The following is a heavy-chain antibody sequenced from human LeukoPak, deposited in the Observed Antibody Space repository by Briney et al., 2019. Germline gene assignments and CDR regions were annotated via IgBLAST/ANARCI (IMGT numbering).Heavy chain of an antibody. CDR1: GYTFTSYY. Sequence: ASVKVSCKAPGYTFTSYYMHWVRQAPGQGLEWMGIINPSGGSTSYAQKFQGRVTMTRDTSTSTVYMELSSLRSEDTAVYYCARDHEAAAGVYYYYGMDVWGQGTTVTVSS. V-gene: IGHV1-46*01. CDR2: INPSGGST. CDR3: ARDHEAAAGVYYYYGMDV. J-gene: IGHJ6*02. D-gene: IGHD6-13*01.